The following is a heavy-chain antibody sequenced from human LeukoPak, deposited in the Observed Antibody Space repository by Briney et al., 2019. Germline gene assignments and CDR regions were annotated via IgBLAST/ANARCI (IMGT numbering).Heavy chain of an antibody. V-gene: IGHV4-39*01. CDR3: ARHENPWKQYYYDSSGSFDY. J-gene: IGHJ4*02. CDR2: IYYSGST. CDR1: GGSISSSSYY. D-gene: IGHD3-22*01. Sequence: PSETLSLTCTVSGGSISSSSYYWGWIRQPPGKGLEWIGSIYYSGSTYYNPSLKSRVTISVDTSKNQFSLKLSSVTAADTAVYYCARHENPWKQYYYDSSGSFDYWGQGTLVTVSS.